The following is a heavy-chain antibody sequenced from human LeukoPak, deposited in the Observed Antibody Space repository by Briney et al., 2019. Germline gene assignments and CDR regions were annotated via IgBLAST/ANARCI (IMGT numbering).Heavy chain of an antibody. CDR2: IDYSGTT. D-gene: IGHD6-13*01. CDR3: ARRGQAAGSKGAFDY. J-gene: IGHJ4*02. V-gene: IGHV4-39*01. CDR1: GGSISSGSYY. Sequence: TSETLSLTCTVSGGSISSGSYYWGWIRQPPGKGLGWIGSIDYSGTTYYNPSLKSRVTISVDTSKNQFSLKLSSVTAADTALYYCARRGQAAGSKGAFDYWGQGTLVTVSS.